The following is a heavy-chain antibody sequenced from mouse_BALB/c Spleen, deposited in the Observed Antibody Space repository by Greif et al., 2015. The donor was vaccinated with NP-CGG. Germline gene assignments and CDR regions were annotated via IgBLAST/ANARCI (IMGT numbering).Heavy chain of an antibody. CDR3: ARHYDRIYAMGY. CDR1: GFTFSSYT. CDR2: ISNGGGST. V-gene: IGHV5-12-2*01. Sequence: EVKLVESGGGLVQPGGSLKLSCAASGFTFSSYTMSWVRQTPEKRLEWVAYISNGGGSTYYPDTVKGRFTISRDNAKNTLYLQMSSLKSEDTPMYYCARHYDRIYAMGYWGQGTSVTVTS. D-gene: IGHD2-12*01. J-gene: IGHJ4*01.